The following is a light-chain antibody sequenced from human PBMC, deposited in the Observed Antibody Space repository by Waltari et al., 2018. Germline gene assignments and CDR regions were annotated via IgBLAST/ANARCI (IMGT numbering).Light chain of an antibody. CDR3: QQYYSTPMYT. V-gene: IGKV4-1*01. J-gene: IGKJ2*01. CDR2: WAS. CDR1: QSVLYSSNNKNY. Sequence: DIVMTQSPVSLAVSLGERATINCKLGQSVLYSSNNKNYLAWYQQKPGQPPKLLIYWASTRESGVPDRFSGSGSGTDFTLTISSLQAEDVAVYYCQQYYSTPMYTFGQGTKLEIK.